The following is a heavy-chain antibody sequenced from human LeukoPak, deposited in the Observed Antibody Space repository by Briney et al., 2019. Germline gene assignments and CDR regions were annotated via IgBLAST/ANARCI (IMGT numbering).Heavy chain of an antibody. Sequence: GGSLRLSCVASEFTFSTYAMSWVRQAPGKGPEWVSGISSAGDSTFYADSVKGRFTISRDNSKNTLYLQMNYVRVEDTAIYYCADFGSGSYIFDYWGQGTLVTVSS. CDR3: ADFGSGSYIFDY. J-gene: IGHJ4*02. CDR1: EFTFSTYA. D-gene: IGHD3-10*01. V-gene: IGHV3-23*01. CDR2: ISSAGDST.